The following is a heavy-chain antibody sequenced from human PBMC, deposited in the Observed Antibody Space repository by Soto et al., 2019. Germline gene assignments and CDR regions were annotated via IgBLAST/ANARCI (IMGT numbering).Heavy chain of an antibody. J-gene: IGHJ4*02. CDR3: AKERVTTTSFDY. D-gene: IGHD4-17*01. V-gene: IGHV3-23*01. CDR2: ISGSGGRT. CDR1: GFTFSTFA. Sequence: VGALRLSCAGSGFTFSTFAMDWVRQAPGKGLEWVSDISGSGGRTNYADSVKGRFTISRDNSKNTLYLQMNTVRAEDTAVYYCAKERVTTTSFDYWGQGTLVTVSS.